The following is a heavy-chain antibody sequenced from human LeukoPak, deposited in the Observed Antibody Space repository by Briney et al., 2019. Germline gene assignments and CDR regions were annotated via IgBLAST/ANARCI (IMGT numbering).Heavy chain of an antibody. Sequence: SETLSLTCTVSGGSISGYYWSWIRQSPGRGLEWMGYIHYSGSTDYNPPLKSRVTMSVDTSKNQCSLKLSSVTAADAAVYYCVREGYDSSGYFLDYWGQGTLVTVSS. CDR3: VREGYDSSGYFLDY. V-gene: IGHV4-59*01. J-gene: IGHJ4*02. D-gene: IGHD3-22*01. CDR1: GGSISGYY. CDR2: IHYSGST.